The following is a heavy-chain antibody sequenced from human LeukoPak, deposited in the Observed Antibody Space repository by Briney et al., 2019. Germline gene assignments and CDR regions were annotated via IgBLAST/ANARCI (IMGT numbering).Heavy chain of an antibody. CDR1: GGTFSSYA. Sequence: SVKVSCKASGGTFSSYAISWVRQAPGQGLEWMGGIIPIFGTANYAQKFQGRVTITADESTSTAHMELSSLRSEDTAVYYCARDPNVDTAMVSLGMDVWGKGTTVTVSS. V-gene: IGHV1-69*13. D-gene: IGHD5-18*01. CDR2: IIPIFGTA. J-gene: IGHJ6*04. CDR3: ARDPNVDTAMVSLGMDV.